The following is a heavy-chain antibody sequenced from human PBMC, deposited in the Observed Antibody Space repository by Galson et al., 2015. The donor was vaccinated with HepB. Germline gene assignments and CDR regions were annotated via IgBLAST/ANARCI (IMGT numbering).Heavy chain of an antibody. V-gene: IGHV1-69*06. J-gene: IGHJ5*02. CDR2: IIPIFGTP. CDR3: AASPGYCSGDSCYLGWFDP. Sequence: SVKVSCKASGDTFSNFAINWVRQAPGQGLEWMGGIIPIFGTPKDAQRFQGRVTITADRSTSTVFMQLSSLRSEDTAVYYCAASPGYCSGDSCYLGWFDPWGQGTLVTVSS. CDR1: GDTFSNFA. D-gene: IGHD2-15*01.